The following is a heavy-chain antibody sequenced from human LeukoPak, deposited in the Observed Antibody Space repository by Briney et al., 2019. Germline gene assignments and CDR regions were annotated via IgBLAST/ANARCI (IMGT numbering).Heavy chain of an antibody. Sequence: SETLSLTCAVYGGSFSGYYWSWIRQPPGKGLEWIGEINHSGSTNYNPSLKSRVTISVDTSKNQFSLKLSSVTAADTGVYYCARSYSYYYYYYGMDVWGQGTTVTVSS. CDR3: ARSYSYYYYYYGMDV. CDR1: GGSFSGYY. CDR2: INHSGST. D-gene: IGHD4-11*01. V-gene: IGHV4-34*01. J-gene: IGHJ6*02.